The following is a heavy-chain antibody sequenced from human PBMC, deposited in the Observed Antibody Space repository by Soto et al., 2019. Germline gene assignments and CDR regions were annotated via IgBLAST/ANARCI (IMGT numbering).Heavy chain of an antibody. CDR1: GFTFSSYE. V-gene: IGHV3-48*03. CDR3: AVFTFETYYDFWSGYTHKTDPFDP. CDR2: ISSSGSTI. Sequence: PGGSLRLSCAASGFTFSSYEMNWVRQAPGKGLGWVSYISSSGSTIYYADSVKGRFTISRDNAKNSLYLQMNSLRAEDTAVYYCAVFTFETYYDFWSGYTHKTDPFDPWGQGTLVTVSS. D-gene: IGHD3-3*01. J-gene: IGHJ5*02.